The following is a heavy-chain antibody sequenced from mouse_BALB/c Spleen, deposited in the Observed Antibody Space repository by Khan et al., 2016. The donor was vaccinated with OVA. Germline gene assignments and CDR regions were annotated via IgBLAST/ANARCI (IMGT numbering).Heavy chain of an antibody. D-gene: IGHD4-1*01. J-gene: IGHJ1*01. Sequence: VRLQQSGPELVKPGASVRISCKASGYSFTGYYMHWVKQSPENSLEWIGEINPSTGGTNNNQKFKAKATLTIDKSSTTTYMQLNSLTSEDSAVYYCSRAELNWDDYWYFDVWGAGTTVTVSS. CDR3: SRAELNWDDYWYFDV. CDR1: GYSFTGYY. CDR2: INPSTGGT. V-gene: IGHV1-42*01.